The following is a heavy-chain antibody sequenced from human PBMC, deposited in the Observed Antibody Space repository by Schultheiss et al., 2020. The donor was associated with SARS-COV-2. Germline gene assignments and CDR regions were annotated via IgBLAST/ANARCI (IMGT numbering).Heavy chain of an antibody. CDR3: ARDTRGIFDY. CDR2: INSDGSST. V-gene: IGHV3-74*01. CDR1: GFTFSSYW. Sequence: GGSLRLSCAASGFTFSSYWMHWVRQAPGKGLVWVSRINSDGSSTRNADSVKGRFTISRDNAKKLLYLQMNSLRAEDTAVYFCARDTRGIFDYWDQGPLVTVSS. J-gene: IGHJ4*02.